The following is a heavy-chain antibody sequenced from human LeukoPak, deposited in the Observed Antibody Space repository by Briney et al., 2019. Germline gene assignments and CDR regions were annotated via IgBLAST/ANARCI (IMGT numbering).Heavy chain of an antibody. CDR3: VGVGRGFNSPLWAFDI. CDR2: IFPTSSMI. J-gene: IGHJ3*02. V-gene: IGHV3-48*02. CDR1: GFTFSSYS. D-gene: IGHD3-16*01. Sequence: PGGSLRLSCAASGFTFSSYSMNWVRQAPGKGLEWVSFIFPTSSMINYADSVKGRFTVSRDNAKNSLYLQMNSLRDEDTALYYCVGVGRGFNSPLWAFDIWGQGTMVTVSS.